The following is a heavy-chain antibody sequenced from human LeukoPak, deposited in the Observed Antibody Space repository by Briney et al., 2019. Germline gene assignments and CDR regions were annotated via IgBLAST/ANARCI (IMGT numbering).Heavy chain of an antibody. Sequence: GASVKVSCKTSGYTFTIYPINWVRQAPGQGLEWMGWINTNTGNPTYAQGFTGRFDFSLDTSVTTAYLEISSLKAEDTAVYYCARGYYYYMDVWGKGTTVTIPS. CDR1: GYTFTIYP. J-gene: IGHJ6*03. V-gene: IGHV7-4-1*02. CDR2: INTNTGNP. CDR3: ARGYYYYMDV.